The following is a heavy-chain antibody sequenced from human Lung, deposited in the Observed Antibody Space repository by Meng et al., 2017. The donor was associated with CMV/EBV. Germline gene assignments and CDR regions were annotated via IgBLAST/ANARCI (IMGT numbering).Heavy chain of an antibody. D-gene: IGHD3-3*01. J-gene: IGHJ5*02. V-gene: IGHV3-30*04. Sequence: FSSYAMHWVRQAPGKGLEWVAVISYDGSNKYYAGSVKGRFTISRDNSKNTLYLQMNSLRAEDTAVYYCARGPTYYDFWSGYYRWVDPWGQGTLVTVSS. CDR3: ARGPTYYDFWSGYYRWVDP. CDR1: FSSYA. CDR2: ISYDGSNK.